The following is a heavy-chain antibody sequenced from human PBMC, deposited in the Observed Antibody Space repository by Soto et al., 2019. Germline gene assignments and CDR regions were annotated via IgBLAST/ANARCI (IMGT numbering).Heavy chain of an antibody. CDR1: GFTFSTYA. CDR2: ISGSGGST. Sequence: PGGSLRLSCAASGFTFSTYAMSWVRQAPGKGLEWVSAISGSGGSTYYADSVKGRFTISRDNSKNTLYLQMISLRAEDTAVYYCAKGGYSYGYDYYYYGMDVWGQGTTVTVSS. D-gene: IGHD5-18*01. V-gene: IGHV3-23*01. CDR3: AKGGYSYGYDYYYYGMDV. J-gene: IGHJ6*02.